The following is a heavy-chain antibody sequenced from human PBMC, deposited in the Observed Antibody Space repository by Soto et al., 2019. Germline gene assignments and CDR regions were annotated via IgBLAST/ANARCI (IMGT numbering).Heavy chain of an antibody. CDR1: GGTFSSYA. Sequence: ASVKVSCKASGGTFSSYAISWVRQAPGQGLEWMGGIIPIFGTANYAQKFQGRVTITADKSTSTAYMELSSLRSEDTAVYYCARDGEVRGVIITYYYYGMDVWGQGTTVTVS. V-gene: IGHV1-69*06. CDR3: ARDGEVRGVIITYYYYGMDV. CDR2: IIPIFGTA. D-gene: IGHD3-10*01. J-gene: IGHJ6*02.